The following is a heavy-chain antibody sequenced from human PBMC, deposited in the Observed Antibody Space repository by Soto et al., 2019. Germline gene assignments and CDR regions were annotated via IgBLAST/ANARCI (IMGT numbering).Heavy chain of an antibody. CDR2: INHSGST. CDR3: ARVRYYYDSSGYYEEPESNWFDP. Sequence: PSETLSLTCAVYGGSFSGYYWSWIRQPPGKGLEWIGEINHSGSTNYNPSLKSRVTISVDTSKNQFSLKLSSVTAADTAVYYCARVRYYYDSSGYYEEPESNWFDPWRQGTLVTVSS. J-gene: IGHJ5*02. CDR1: GGSFSGYY. V-gene: IGHV4-34*01. D-gene: IGHD3-22*01.